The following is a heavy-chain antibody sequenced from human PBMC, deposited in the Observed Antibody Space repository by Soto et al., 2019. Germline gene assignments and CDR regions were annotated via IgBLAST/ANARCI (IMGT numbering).Heavy chain of an antibody. CDR1: GYIFTSYP. CDR2: INTGTGNT. D-gene: IGHD2-8*01. CDR3: ARDKNGLGDY. J-gene: IGHJ4*02. Sequence: ASVKVSCKASGYIFTSYPIHWVSQAPGQRLEWMGWINTGTGNTKYSQNFQGRVTTTRDTSASTAYMEVSSLRSEDTAVYYCARDKNGLGDYWGQGTLVTVSS. V-gene: IGHV1-3*04.